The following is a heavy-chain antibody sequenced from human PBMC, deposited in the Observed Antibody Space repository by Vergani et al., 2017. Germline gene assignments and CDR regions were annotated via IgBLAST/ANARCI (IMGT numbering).Heavy chain of an antibody. CDR2: IHPADSDT. D-gene: IGHD3-22*01. Sequence: EVHLVQSGAEVKKPGESLKISCQISVYSFTNYWIGWVRQMPGKGLEWMGIIHPADSDTRYSPSFQGQVTISVDKSISTAYLQRSSLRASDSAMYYCARLYGRDSSGSKYFDYWGQGTLVTVSS. J-gene: IGHJ4*02. V-gene: IGHV5-51*01. CDR1: VYSFTNYW. CDR3: ARLYGRDSSGSKYFDY.